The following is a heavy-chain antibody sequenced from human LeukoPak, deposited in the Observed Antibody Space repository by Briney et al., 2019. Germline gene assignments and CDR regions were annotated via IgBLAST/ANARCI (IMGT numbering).Heavy chain of an antibody. J-gene: IGHJ4*02. V-gene: IGHV3-23*01. Sequence: GGSLRLSCAASGFTFSSYAMSWVRQAPEKGLEWVSTISGSGGGTYYADSVKGRFTISRDDSKNTLYLQMNSLRAEDTAVYYCAKDLGRYRNNYFDYWGQGTLVTVSS. CDR3: AKDLGRYRNNYFDY. CDR1: GFTFSSYA. D-gene: IGHD1-26*01. CDR2: ISGSGGGT.